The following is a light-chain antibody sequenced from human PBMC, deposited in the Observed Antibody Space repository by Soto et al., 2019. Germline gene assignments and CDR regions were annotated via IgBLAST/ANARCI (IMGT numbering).Light chain of an antibody. CDR3: QQFGSSSYT. CDR1: QSVSSSY. J-gene: IGKJ2*01. V-gene: IGKV3-20*01. CDR2: AAS. Sequence: EIVLTQSPGALSLSPGERATLSCRASQSVSSSYLAWYQQKPGQAPRLLIDAASSRATGIPDRFSGSGSGTDFTLTISRLEPEDCAVYYCQQFGSSSYTFGQGTKLEIK.